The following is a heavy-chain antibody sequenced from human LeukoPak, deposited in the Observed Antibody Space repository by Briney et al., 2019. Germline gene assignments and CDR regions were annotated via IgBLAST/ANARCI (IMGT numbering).Heavy chain of an antibody. CDR3: ARGYSGDDSQRGDFFCGVDI. D-gene: IGHD5-12*01. V-gene: IGHV1-18*01. Sequence: GSVKVSCKASGYTLTSYGMRRVRQAPRHELEALGWIGAYNANTNYAKKLQGRVTMKTESSKSTAYMELRSLRSDESAVYQRARGYSGDDSQRGDFFCGVDIWGERTTFTISP. J-gene: IGHJ6*01. CDR1: GYTLTSYG. CDR2: IGAYNANT.